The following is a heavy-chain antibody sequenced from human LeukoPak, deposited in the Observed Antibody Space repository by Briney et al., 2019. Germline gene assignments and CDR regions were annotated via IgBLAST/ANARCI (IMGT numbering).Heavy chain of an antibody. D-gene: IGHD3-22*01. Sequence: GGSLTLLCAASGLSVGNGKMDGLGGAPVNEKKWLAFIRYDGSNKYYTDSVKGRFTISRDNSKNTLYVQMNSLRAEDAAVYYCAKDGSRDYYDSSGTYFDYWGQGTLVTVSS. CDR2: IRYDGSNK. J-gene: IGHJ4*02. V-gene: IGHV3-30*02. CDR1: GLSVGNGK. CDR3: AKDGSRDYYDSSGTYFDY.